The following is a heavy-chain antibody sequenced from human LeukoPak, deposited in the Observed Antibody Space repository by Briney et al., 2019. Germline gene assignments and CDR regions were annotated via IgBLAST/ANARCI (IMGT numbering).Heavy chain of an antibody. CDR1: GGSISSSNW. CDR3: ATYYYDSSGYFYYFDY. CDR2: IYHSGST. Sequence: KSSGTLSLTCAVSGGSISSSNWWSWVRQPPGKGLEWIGEIYHSGSTNYNPSLKSRVTISVDKSKNQFSLKLSSVTAADTAVYYCATYYYDSSGYFYYFDYWGQGTLVTASS. J-gene: IGHJ4*02. D-gene: IGHD3-22*01. V-gene: IGHV4-4*02.